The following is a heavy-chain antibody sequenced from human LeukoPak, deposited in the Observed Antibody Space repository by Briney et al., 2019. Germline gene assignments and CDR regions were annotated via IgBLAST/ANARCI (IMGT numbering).Heavy chain of an antibody. CDR1: GFTFSSYS. J-gene: IGHJ4*02. CDR3: ARDGYSSGWALDY. D-gene: IGHD6-19*01. CDR2: ISSSSSYI. V-gene: IGHV3-21*01. Sequence: GGSLRLSCAASGFTFSSYSMNWVRQAPGKGLEWVSSISSSSSYIYYADSVKGRFTISRDNAKNSLYLQMNSLRAEDTSVYYCARDGYSSGWALDYWGQGTLVTVSS.